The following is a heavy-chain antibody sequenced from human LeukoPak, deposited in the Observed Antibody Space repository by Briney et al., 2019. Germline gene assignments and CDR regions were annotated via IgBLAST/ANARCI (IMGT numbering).Heavy chain of an antibody. CDR3: AKDYGDYPKRFDY. CDR2: ISWNSGSI. V-gene: IGHV3-9*01. D-gene: IGHD4-17*01. Sequence: PGRSVRLSCGASGFPFDDYAMHWVRQAPGKGLEWVSGISWNSGSIGYADSVKGRFTISRDNAKNSLYLQMNSLRAEDTALYYCAKDYGDYPKRFDYWGQGTLVTVSS. J-gene: IGHJ4*02. CDR1: GFPFDDYA.